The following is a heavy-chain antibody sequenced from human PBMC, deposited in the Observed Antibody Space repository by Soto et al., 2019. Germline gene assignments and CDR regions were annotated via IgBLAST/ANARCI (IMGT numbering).Heavy chain of an antibody. CDR2: ISSNSAYI. V-gene: IGHV3-21*01. J-gene: IGHJ5*02. CDR3: TRDAPRDSRARGWFDP. CDR1: GFTFRSFT. D-gene: IGHD6-13*01. Sequence: LRLSFAASGFTFRSFTMNWVRQAPGKGLEWASTISSNSAYIYYTDALRGRFTISRDNAKNSLHLQMNSLRAEDTAVYYCTRDAPRDSRARGWFDPWGPGTPVTV.